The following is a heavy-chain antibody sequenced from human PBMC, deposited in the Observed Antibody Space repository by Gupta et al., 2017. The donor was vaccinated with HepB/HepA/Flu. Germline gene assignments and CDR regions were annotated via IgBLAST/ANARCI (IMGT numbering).Heavy chain of an antibody. D-gene: IGHD6-13*01. J-gene: IGHJ4*02. Sequence: EVQLVESGGGLVQPGGSLGLSCAASGFTFSSYEMNWVRQAPGKGLEWVSYISSSGSTIYYADSVKGRFTIARDNAKNSLYLQMNSLRAEDTAVYYCARDAPPFWAAAAGTPWPTTFDYWGQGTLVTVSS. CDR2: ISSSGSTI. CDR3: ARDAPPFWAAAAGTPWPTTFDY. V-gene: IGHV3-48*03. CDR1: GFTFSSYE.